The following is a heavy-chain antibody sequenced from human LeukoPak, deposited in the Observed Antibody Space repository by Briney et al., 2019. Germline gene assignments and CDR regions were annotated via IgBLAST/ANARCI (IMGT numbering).Heavy chain of an antibody. J-gene: IGHJ2*01. V-gene: IGHV1-18*01. Sequence: ASVKVSCKASGYTFNHHGITWVRQAPGQGLEWMGWISAYNGDTKYAQEFQGRVTMTTDTPTSIAYMELRSLRSDDTALYYCARDPSNTSGRYQYFDLWGRGTLVTVSS. D-gene: IGHD6-19*01. CDR2: ISAYNGDT. CDR1: GYTFNHHG. CDR3: ARDPSNTSGRYQYFDL.